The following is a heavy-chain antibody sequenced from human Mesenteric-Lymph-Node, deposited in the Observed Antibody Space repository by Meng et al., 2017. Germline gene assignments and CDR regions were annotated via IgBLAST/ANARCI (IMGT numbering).Heavy chain of an antibody. CDR1: GYTFTSYA. Sequence: ASVKVSCKASGYTFTSYAMNWVRQAPGQGLEWMGWINTNTGNPTYAQGFTGRFVFSLDTSVSTAYLQISSLKAEDTAVYYCARAQTAMVTTYYYYGMDVWGQGITVTVSS. J-gene: IGHJ6*02. D-gene: IGHD5-18*01. CDR3: ARAQTAMVTTYYYYGMDV. CDR2: INTNTGNP. V-gene: IGHV7-4-1*02.